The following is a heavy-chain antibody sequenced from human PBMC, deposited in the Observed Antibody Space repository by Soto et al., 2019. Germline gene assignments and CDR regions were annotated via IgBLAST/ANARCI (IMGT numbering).Heavy chain of an antibody. CDR1: GFTFSSYS. Sequence: PGGSLRLSCAASGFTFSSYSMNWVRQAPGKGLEWVSSISSSSSYIYYADSVKGRFTISRDNAKNSLYLQMNSLRAEDTAVYYCARERIWAGAGRNAFDIWGQRTMVTVSS. V-gene: IGHV3-21*01. CDR2: ISSSSSYI. D-gene: IGHD3-10*01. J-gene: IGHJ3*02. CDR3: ARERIWAGAGRNAFDI.